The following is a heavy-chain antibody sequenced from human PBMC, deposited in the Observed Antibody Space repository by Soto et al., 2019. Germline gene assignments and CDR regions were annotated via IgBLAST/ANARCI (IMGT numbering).Heavy chain of an antibody. V-gene: IGHV3-15*07. J-gene: IGHJ6*02. CDR1: GVTLSHAW. D-gene: IGHD2-2*03. Sequence: PGGSLRLSCAASGVTLSHAWMNWVRQATGKGLEWVGRIKSKTDGGTTDDAAPVKGRFTISRDDSKNTLYLQMNSLKTEDTAVYYCTTVMDRRGYGMDVWGQGTTVTVSS. CDR2: IKSKTDGGTT. CDR3: TTVMDRRGYGMDV.